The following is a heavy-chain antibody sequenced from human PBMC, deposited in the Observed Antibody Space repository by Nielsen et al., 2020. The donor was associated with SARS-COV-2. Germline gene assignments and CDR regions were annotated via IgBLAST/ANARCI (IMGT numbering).Heavy chain of an antibody. J-gene: IGHJ6*03. Sequence: WVRQAPGQGLEWMGWISAYNGDTKYAQKFQGRVTLTTDTSTSTVYMELSSLRSEDTAVYYCARDGAEIQLWTHYYYYYMDVWGKGTTVTVSS. CDR2: ISAYNGDT. CDR3: ARDGAEIQLWTHYYYYYMDV. D-gene: IGHD5-18*01. V-gene: IGHV1-18*01.